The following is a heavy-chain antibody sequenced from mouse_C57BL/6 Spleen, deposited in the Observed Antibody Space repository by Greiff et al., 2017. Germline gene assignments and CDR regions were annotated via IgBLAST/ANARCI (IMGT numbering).Heavy chain of an antibody. D-gene: IGHD2-4*01. CDR1: GFTFSSYA. V-gene: IGHV5-4*03. CDR3: ARKGDYGGFAY. Sequence: EVKLEESGGGLVKPGGSLKLSCAASGFTFSSYAMSWVRQTPEKRLEWVATISDGGSYTYYPDNVKGRFTISRDNAKNNLYLQMSHLKSEDTAMYYCARKGDYGGFAYWGQGTLVTVSA. CDR2: ISDGGSYT. J-gene: IGHJ3*01.